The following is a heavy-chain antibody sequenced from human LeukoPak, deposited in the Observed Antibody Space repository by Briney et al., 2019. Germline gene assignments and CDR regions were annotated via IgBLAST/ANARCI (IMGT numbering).Heavy chain of an antibody. CDR1: GYTFTRYY. J-gene: IGHJ3*02. CDR2: INPSGGST. CDR3: ARESCGGSMNDAFDI. V-gene: IGHV1-46*01. Sequence: GASVKDSCKASGYTFTRYYMHWVRQAPGQGLEWMGIINPSGGSTSYAQKFQGRVTMTRDTSTSTVYMELSSLRSEDTAVYYCARESCGGSMNDAFDIWGQGTMVTVSS. D-gene: IGHD2-21*01.